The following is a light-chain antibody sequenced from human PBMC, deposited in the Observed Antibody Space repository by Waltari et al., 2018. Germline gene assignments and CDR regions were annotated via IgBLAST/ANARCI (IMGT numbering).Light chain of an antibody. V-gene: IGKV4-1*01. CDR3: QQYYSTPPA. CDR2: WAS. Sequence: DIVMTQSPDSLAVSLGERATINCKSSQSVLYSSNNKNYLAWYQQKPGQPPKLLIYWASTPESGVPDRFSGSGSGTDFTLTISSLQAEDVAVYYCQQYYSTPPAFGGGTKVGIK. J-gene: IGKJ4*01. CDR1: QSVLYSSNNKNY.